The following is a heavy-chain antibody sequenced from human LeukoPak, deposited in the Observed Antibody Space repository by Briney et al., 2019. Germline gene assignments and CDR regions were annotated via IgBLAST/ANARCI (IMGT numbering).Heavy chain of an antibody. V-gene: IGHV4-39*01. CDR1: GDSVSSRSYY. CDR2: VYYSGSA. D-gene: IGHD3-10*01. CDR3: TRQVVRGLDFDY. J-gene: IGHJ4*02. Sequence: SATLSLTCTVSGDSVSSRSYYWGWIRQPPGKGLEWIGSVYYSGSAYYNPSLKSRVTISVDTSKNQFSLNLNSVTAADTAVYYCTRQVVRGLDFDYWGQGALVTVSS.